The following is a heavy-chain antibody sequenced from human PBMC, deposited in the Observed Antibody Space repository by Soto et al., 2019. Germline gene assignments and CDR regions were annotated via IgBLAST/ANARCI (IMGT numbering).Heavy chain of an antibody. CDR1: GGSISSGGYY. J-gene: IGHJ4*02. V-gene: IGHV4-31*03. D-gene: IGHD4-17*01. CDR2: IYYSGNT. CDR3: ARDRGDYGVDY. Sequence: SETLSLTCTVSGGSISSGGYYWSWIRQHPGKGLEWIGYIYYSGNTYYNPSLKSRVTISVDTSKNQFSLKLTSVTAADTAVYYCARDRGDYGVDYWGQGTPVTVSS.